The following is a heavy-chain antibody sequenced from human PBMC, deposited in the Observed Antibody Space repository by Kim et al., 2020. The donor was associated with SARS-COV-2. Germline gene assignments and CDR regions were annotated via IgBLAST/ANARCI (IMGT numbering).Heavy chain of an antibody. CDR2: IYYSGST. J-gene: IGHJ1*01. CDR1: GGSISSYY. Sequence: SETLSLTCTVSGGSISSYYWSWIRQPPGKGLEWIGYIYYSGSTNYNPSLKSRVTISVDTSKNQFSLKLSSVTAADTAVYYCASVFWAFGGNSRDGYFQH. D-gene: IGHD2-21*02. V-gene: IGHV4-59*01. CDR3: ASVFWAFGGNSRDGYFQH.